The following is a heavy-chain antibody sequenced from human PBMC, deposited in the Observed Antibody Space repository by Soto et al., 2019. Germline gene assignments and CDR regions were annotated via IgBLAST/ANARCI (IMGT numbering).Heavy chain of an antibody. J-gene: IGHJ6*02. CDR2: IGTAGDT. CDR1: GFTFRSYA. CDR3: ARGRDYGMDV. V-gene: IGHV3-13*01. Sequence: GGSLRLSCAASGFTFRSYAMSWVRQALGKGLEWVSAIGTAGDTYYPGSVKGRFTISRENAKNSLYLQMNSLRAEDTAVYYCARGRDYGMDVWGQGTTVTVSS.